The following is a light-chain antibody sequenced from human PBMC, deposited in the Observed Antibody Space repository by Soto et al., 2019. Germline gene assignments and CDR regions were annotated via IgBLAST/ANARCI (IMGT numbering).Light chain of an antibody. CDR3: QQYGSSPRT. Sequence: EIGLTQSPGTLSLSPGERATLSCRASQSVGSSYLAWYQQKPGQAPRLLIYGASSRAAGIPDRLSGSGSGTDFTLTISRLEPEDVAVYYCQQYGSSPRTFGQGTKLEIK. V-gene: IGKV3-20*01. J-gene: IGKJ2*01. CDR1: QSVGSSY. CDR2: GAS.